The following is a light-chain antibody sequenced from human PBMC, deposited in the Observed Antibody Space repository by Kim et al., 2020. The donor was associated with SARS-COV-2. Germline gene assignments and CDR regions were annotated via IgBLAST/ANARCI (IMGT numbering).Light chain of an antibody. CDR1: QRISSSY. J-gene: IGKJ4*01. CDR3: QQYCSTPLT. Sequence: LSPGGSANLSCRASQRISSSYFSLYQQKPRQAPRLLIYCASTRATAIPDRFSGSGSGTDFTLTISRLEPEDSVMYYCQQYCSTPLTFGGGTKLEI. V-gene: IGKV3-20*01. CDR2: CAS.